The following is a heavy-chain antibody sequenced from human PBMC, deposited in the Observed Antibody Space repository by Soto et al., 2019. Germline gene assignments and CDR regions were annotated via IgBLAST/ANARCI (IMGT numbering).Heavy chain of an antibody. CDR3: ARVRALHRTYYYGMDI. V-gene: IGHV3-13*01. J-gene: IGHJ6*02. D-gene: IGHD4-4*01. CDR1: VCTFSSYD. Sequence: PRASLRRSCASSVCTFSSYDMHWFHQNTKKGLEWVSAIGTAGDTYYPGSVKGRFTISRENAKNSLYLQMNSLRAGDTAVYYCARVRALHRTYYYGMDIWGQGTTVTVSS. CDR2: IGTAGDT.